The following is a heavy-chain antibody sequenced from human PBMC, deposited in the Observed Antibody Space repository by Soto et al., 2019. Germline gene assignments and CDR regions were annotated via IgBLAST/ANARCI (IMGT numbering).Heavy chain of an antibody. J-gene: IGHJ3*02. V-gene: IGHV1-18*01. CDR1: GYTFTSYG. D-gene: IGHD2-15*01. CDR2: ISAYNGNT. Sequence: ASVKVSCKASGYTFTSYGISWVRQAPGQGLEWMGWISAYNGNTNYAQKLQGRVTMTTDTSTSTAYMELRSLRSDDTAVYYCARDSVVVVVADAFDIWGKGKMVTVSS. CDR3: ARDSVVVVVADAFDI.